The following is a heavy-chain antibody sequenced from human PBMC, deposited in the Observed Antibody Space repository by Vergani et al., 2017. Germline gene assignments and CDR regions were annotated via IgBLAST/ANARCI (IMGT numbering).Heavy chain of an antibody. CDR2: IYHSGST. J-gene: IGHJ6*02. CDR3: AREANYDILTGYYRFGMDV. CDR1: GGSLSSSNW. D-gene: IGHD3-9*01. V-gene: IGHV4-4*03. Sequence: QVQLQESGPGLVKPPGTLSLTCAVSGGSLSSSNWWSWVRQPPGKGLEWIGEIYHSGSTNYNPSLKRRVTISVDKSKNQFSLKLSSVTAADTAVYYCAREANYDILTGYYRFGMDVWGQGTTVTVSS.